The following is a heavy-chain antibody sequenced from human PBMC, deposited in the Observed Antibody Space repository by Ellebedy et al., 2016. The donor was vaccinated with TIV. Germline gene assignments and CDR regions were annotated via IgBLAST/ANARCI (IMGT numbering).Heavy chain of an antibody. D-gene: IGHD6-19*01. V-gene: IGHV4-39*07. CDR2: IYYSGNT. J-gene: IGHJ3*02. Sequence: MPSETLSLTCSVSGGSISSSTSYWVWIRQAPGKGLEWIGTIYYSGNTNYNPSLKTLVTITKDTSKNQFSLRLTSATAADTAIYYCARVSRLSVATIFDVLDIWGQGAMVTVSS. CDR3: ARVSRLSVATIFDVLDI. CDR1: GGSISSSTSY.